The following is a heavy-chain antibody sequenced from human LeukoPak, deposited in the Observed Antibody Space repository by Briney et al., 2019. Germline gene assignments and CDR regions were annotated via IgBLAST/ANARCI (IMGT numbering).Heavy chain of an antibody. CDR2: ISGSGGST. V-gene: IGHV3-23*01. D-gene: IGHD1-26*01. Sequence: GGSLRLSCAASGFTFSSYAMSWVRQAPGKGLEWVSAISGSGGSTYYADSVKGRFTISRDNSKNTLYLQMNSLRAEDTAVYYCARGVGATYYYYGMDVWGQGTTVTVSS. CDR3: ARGVGATYYYYGMDV. J-gene: IGHJ6*02. CDR1: GFTFSSYA.